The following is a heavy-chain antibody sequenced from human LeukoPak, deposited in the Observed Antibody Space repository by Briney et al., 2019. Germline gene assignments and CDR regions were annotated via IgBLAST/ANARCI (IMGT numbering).Heavy chain of an antibody. CDR1: GGSFSGYY. J-gene: IGHJ6*04. V-gene: IGHV4-34*01. D-gene: IGHD3-10*01. CDR2: INHSGST. CDR3: ARVPYYYGSGSYYGVYYYYYGMDV. Sequence: PSETLSHTCAVYGGSFSGYYWSWIRQPPGKGLEWIGEINHSGSTNYNPSLKSRVTISVDTSKNQFSLKLSSVTAADTAVYYCARVPYYYGSGSYYGVYYYYYGMDVWGKGTTVTVSS.